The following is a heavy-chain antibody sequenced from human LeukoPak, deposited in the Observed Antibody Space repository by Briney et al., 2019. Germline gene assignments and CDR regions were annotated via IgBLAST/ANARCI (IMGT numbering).Heavy chain of an antibody. D-gene: IGHD3-22*01. V-gene: IGHV1-8*01. J-gene: IGHJ4*02. Sequence: ASVKVSCKASGYSFTSYYMHWVRQATGQGLEWMGWLNPNNGNTGYAQKFQGRVTITRNTSINTAYMELSSLRSEDTAVYYCAREYYYDSSGYYYEGYWGQGTLVTVSS. CDR1: GYSFTSYY. CDR2: LNPNNGNT. CDR3: AREYYYDSSGYYYEGY.